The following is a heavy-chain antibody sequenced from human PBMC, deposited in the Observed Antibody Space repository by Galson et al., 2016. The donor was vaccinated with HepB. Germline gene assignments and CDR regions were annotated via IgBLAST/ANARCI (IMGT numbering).Heavy chain of an antibody. CDR3: ARNRAFTGDFDY. Sequence: SVKVSCKASGYTFTNYDFNWVRQATGQGLEWLGWMTPNSGNTGYAQKFQGRLSLTRDISTSTAYMELSSLPSDDTAVYYCARNRAFTGDFDYWGQGTLVTVSS. CDR1: GYTFTNYD. CDR2: MTPNSGNT. J-gene: IGHJ4*02. D-gene: IGHD7-27*01. V-gene: IGHV1-8*01.